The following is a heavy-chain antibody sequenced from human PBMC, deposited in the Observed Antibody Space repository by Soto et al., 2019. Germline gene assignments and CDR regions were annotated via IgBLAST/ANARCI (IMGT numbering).Heavy chain of an antibody. CDR1: EFTFSSYS. Sequence: GGSLRLSCAASEFTFSSYSMNWVRQAPGKGLEWVSSISSSSSYIYYADSVKGRFTISRDNAKNSLYLQMNSLRAEDTAVYYCARGVGANNHYYGMDVWGQGTTVTVSS. CDR3: ARGVGANNHYYGMDV. CDR2: ISSSSSYI. D-gene: IGHD1-1*01. J-gene: IGHJ6*02. V-gene: IGHV3-21*01.